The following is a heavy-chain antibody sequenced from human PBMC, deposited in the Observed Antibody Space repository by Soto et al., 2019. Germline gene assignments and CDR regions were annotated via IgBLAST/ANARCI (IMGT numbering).Heavy chain of an antibody. J-gene: IGHJ4*02. Sequence: GGSLRLSCAASGFTFSSYGMHWVRQAPGKGLEWVAVIWYDGSNKYYADSVKGRFTISRDSSKNTLYLQMNSLRAEDTAVYYCARDYIAAGYCDYWGQGTLVTVSS. CDR3: ARDYIAAGYCDY. CDR1: GFTFSSYG. CDR2: IWYDGSNK. D-gene: IGHD6-13*01. V-gene: IGHV3-33*01.